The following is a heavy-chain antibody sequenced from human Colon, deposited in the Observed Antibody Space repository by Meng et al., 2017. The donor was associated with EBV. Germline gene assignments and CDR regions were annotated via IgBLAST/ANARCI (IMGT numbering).Heavy chain of an antibody. CDR1: GGSISTSDW. D-gene: IGHD2-2*01. J-gene: IGHJ4*02. CDR3: ARVRVIPAAVGFDY. V-gene: IGHV4-4*02. CDR2: IYRGGGT. Sequence: VQLPGSGPGLVEPSGTLSLTGAGSGGSISTSDWWSWVRQPPGKGLEWIGEIYRGGGTNYNPSFKSRVTISVDTSNNHFSLKLSYVTAADTAVYYCARVRVIPAAVGFDYWGQGTLVTVSS.